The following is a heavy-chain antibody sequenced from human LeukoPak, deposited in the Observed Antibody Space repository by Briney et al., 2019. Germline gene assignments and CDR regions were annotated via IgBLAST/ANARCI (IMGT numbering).Heavy chain of an antibody. CDR2: IYTSGST. CDR1: GGSISSYY. V-gene: IGHV4-4*07. Sequence: SETLSLTCTVSGGSISSYYWSWIRQPAGKGLEWIVRIYTSGSTNYNPSLKSRVTMSVDTSKNQFSLKLSSVTAADTAVYYCASDERCSSTSCYPEYFDYWGQGTLVTVSS. J-gene: IGHJ4*02. CDR3: ASDERCSSTSCYPEYFDY. D-gene: IGHD2-2*01.